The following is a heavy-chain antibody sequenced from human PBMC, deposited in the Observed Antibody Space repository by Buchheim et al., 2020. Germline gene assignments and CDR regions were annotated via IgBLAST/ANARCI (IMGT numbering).Heavy chain of an antibody. CDR2: ISYGGSNK. CDR1: GFTFSSYA. V-gene: IGHV3-30-3*01. D-gene: IGHD3-22*01. CDR3: ARDQAYYDMSGYSY. Sequence: QVQLVESGGGVVQPGRSLRLSCAASGFTFSSYAMHWVRQAPGKGLEWVAVISYGGSNKYYADSVKGRFTISRDNSKNTLYLQMNSLRAEDTAVYYCARDQAYYDMSGYSYWGQGTL. J-gene: IGHJ4*02.